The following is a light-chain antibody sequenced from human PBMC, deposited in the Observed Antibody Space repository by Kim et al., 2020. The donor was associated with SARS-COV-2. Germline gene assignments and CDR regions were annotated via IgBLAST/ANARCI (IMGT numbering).Light chain of an antibody. CDR2: DAS. V-gene: IGKV3-20*01. CDR3: QQYGASPCT. CDR1: QSVASNY. J-gene: IGKJ2*02. Sequence: IVLTQSPGTLSVSPGETVTLSCRASQSVASNYLAWYQQKPGQAPRLLIFDASSRATGISDRFSGSGSGTDFSLTLSRLDPEDVAVYYCQQYGASPCTFGQGTKLEI.